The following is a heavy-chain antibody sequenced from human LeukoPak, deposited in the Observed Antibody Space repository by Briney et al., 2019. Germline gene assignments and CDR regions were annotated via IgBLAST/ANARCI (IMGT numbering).Heavy chain of an antibody. Sequence: GGSLRLSCAASGFTVSSNYMSWVRQAPGQGLEGVSFMYSGGSTYYADSVKGRYTISRVNSKNTLYLQMNSLTAEDTALYYCAKDRHGAWIQAHWGQGTLVTVSS. J-gene: IGHJ4*02. CDR3: AKDRHGAWIQAH. D-gene: IGHD5-18*01. CDR1: GFTVSSNY. V-gene: IGHV3-53*01. CDR2: MYSGGST.